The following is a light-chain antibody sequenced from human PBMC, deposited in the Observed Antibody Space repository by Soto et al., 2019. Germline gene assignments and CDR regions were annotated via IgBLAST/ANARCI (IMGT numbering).Light chain of an antibody. Sequence: QSVLTQPPSASGSPGQSVTISCTGTSSDIGTYNYVSWYQQHPGKAPKLMIKEVSKRPSGVPDRFSGSKSGNTASLIVSGLQAEDEADYYCSSYAGSNDRWVFGGGTKLTVL. V-gene: IGLV2-8*01. CDR2: EVS. CDR3: SSYAGSNDRWV. J-gene: IGLJ3*02. CDR1: SSDIGTYNY.